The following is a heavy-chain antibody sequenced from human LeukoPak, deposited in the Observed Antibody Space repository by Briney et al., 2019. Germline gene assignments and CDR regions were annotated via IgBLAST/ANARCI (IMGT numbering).Heavy chain of an antibody. D-gene: IGHD2-15*01. Sequence: GASVTVSCQASGYTYTGYYMHWVGQAPGQGVDGMGCINPHSGDTKYAQKFQGRVTMTRDTSITTFYMEVSRLKSDDTAVYYRARDNEEGSTYHDPAPYTWFDHWGQGTLVTVSS. J-gene: IGHJ5*02. CDR3: ARDNEEGSTYHDPAPYTWFDH. CDR2: INPHSGDT. CDR1: GYTYTGYY. V-gene: IGHV1-2*02.